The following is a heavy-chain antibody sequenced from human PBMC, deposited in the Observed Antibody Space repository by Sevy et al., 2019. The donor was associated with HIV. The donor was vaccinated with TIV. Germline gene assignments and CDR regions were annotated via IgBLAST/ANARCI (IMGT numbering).Heavy chain of an antibody. CDR1: GFTISSFW. CDR3: ARRYFDL. Sequence: GGSLRLSCRGSGFTISSFWMQWVRQAPGKGLEWVANIRQDGNEIYYVDSVKGRFTISRDNAKNALYLQMDGLRVEDTAVYYCARRYFDLWGQGTQVTVSS. V-gene: IGHV3-7*01. J-gene: IGHJ4*02. CDR2: IRQDGNEI.